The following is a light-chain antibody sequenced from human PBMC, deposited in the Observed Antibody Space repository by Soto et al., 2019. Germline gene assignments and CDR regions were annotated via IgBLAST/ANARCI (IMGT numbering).Light chain of an antibody. V-gene: IGKV1-5*03. CDR2: KAS. J-gene: IGKJ1*01. CDR1: QSISVW. CDR3: QQYNAYPWT. Sequence: DIQMTQSPSTLSASVGDRVTITCRASQSISVWLAWYQQKPGKAPKLLIYKASSLESGVPSRFSGSGSGTEFTLTISSLQPVDFASYYCQQYNAYPWTFGQGTKVDIK.